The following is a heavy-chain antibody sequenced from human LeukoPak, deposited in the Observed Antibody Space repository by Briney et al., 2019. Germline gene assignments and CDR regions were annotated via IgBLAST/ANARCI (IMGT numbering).Heavy chain of an antibody. CDR3: ASVDTAMETIDY. J-gene: IGHJ4*02. CDR2: IYYSGST. CDR1: GGSISRYY. Sequence: SETLSLTCTVSGGSISRYYGSWMRQPPGKGLEWIGYIYYSGSTNYNPSLKSRVTISVDTSKNQFSLKLSSVTAADTAVYYCASVDTAMETIDYWGQGTLVTVSS. V-gene: IGHV4-59*01. D-gene: IGHD5-18*01.